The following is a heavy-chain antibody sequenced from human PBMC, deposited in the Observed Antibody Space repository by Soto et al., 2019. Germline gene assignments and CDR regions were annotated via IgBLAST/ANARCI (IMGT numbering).Heavy chain of an antibody. J-gene: IGHJ4*02. CDR1: GLTFSSYW. V-gene: IGHV3-74*01. CDR3: ASLLWGAVTTDF. D-gene: IGHD2-21*01. CDR2: ITSDGYNT. Sequence: EVHLVESGGGLVQPGGSVRLSCAASGLTFSSYWMHWVRQAPGKGLLWVARITSDGYNTAYADSVKGRFTISRDNARNTLYLQMHSLRAEDTAVYYCASLLWGAVTTDFWGQGTLVTVSS.